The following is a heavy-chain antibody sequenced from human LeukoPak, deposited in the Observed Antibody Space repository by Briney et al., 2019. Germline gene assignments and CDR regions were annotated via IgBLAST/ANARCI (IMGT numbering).Heavy chain of an antibody. V-gene: IGHV4-38-2*01. Sequence: PSETLSLTCAVSGYSISSGYYWGWIRQPPGKGLEGFGSIYHSGSTYYNPSLKSRVTISVDTSKNQFSLKLSSVTAADTAVYYCARHTSKYSSSSGLDYWGQGTLVTVSS. D-gene: IGHD6-6*01. CDR3: ARHTSKYSSSSGLDY. J-gene: IGHJ4*02. CDR2: IYHSGST. CDR1: GYSISSGYY.